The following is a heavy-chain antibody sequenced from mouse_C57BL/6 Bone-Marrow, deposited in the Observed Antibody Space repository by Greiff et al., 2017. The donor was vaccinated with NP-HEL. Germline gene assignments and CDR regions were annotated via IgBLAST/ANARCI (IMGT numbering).Heavy chain of an antibody. CDR3: ARRDSSGPAWFAY. Sequence: VQLQQPGAELVRPGSSVKLSCKASGYTFTSYWMHWVKQRPIQGLEWIGNIDPSDSETHYNQKFKDKATLTVDKSSSTAYIQLSSLTSEDSAVYYCARRDSSGPAWFAYWGQGTLVTVSA. CDR1: GYTFTSYW. J-gene: IGHJ3*01. CDR2: IDPSDSET. V-gene: IGHV1-52*01. D-gene: IGHD3-2*02.